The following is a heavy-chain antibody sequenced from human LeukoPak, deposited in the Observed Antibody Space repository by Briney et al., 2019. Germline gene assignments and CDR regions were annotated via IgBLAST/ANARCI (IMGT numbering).Heavy chain of an antibody. CDR2: INSRGDTT. CDR1: GFTFSTYA. J-gene: IGHJ4*02. Sequence: GGPLRLSCAASGFTFSTYAMSWVRQAPGRGLEWVSAINSRGDTTYVADSVKGRFTISRDNSKDTLYLQMHNLRVEDTAVYYCAKDLWIAVEGTGYWGQGTLVTVSS. CDR3: AKDLWIAVEGTGY. V-gene: IGHV3-23*01. D-gene: IGHD6-19*01.